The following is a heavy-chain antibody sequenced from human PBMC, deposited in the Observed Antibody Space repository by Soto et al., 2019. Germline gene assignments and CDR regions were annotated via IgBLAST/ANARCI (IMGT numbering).Heavy chain of an antibody. CDR1: GFTFSRYW. CDR3: ARGLLRYYFDY. J-gene: IGHJ4*02. D-gene: IGHD3-3*01. Sequence: GGSLRLSCAASGFTFSRYWMSWVRQAPGKGLEWVANIKQDGSEKYYVDSVKGRFTISRDNAKNSLYLQMNSLRAEDTAVYYCARGLLRYYFDYWGQGTLVTVSS. V-gene: IGHV3-7*01. CDR2: IKQDGSEK.